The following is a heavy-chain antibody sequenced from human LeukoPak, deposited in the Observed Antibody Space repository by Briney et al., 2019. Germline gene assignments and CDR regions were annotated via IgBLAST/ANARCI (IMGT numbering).Heavy chain of an antibody. CDR1: GGSISSYY. V-gene: IGHV4-59*01. Sequence: SETLSLTCTVSGGSISSYYWSWIRQPPGKGLEWIGYIYYSGSTNYNPSLKSRVTISVDTSKNQFSLKLSSVTAADTAVYYCASWIVGALGAFDXXXXGXXXXVSS. D-gene: IGHD1-26*01. CDR2: IYYSGST. CDR3: ASWIVGALGAFDX. J-gene: IGHJ3*02.